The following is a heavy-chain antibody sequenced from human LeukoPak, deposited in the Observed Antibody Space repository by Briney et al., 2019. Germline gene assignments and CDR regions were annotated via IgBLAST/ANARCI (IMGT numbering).Heavy chain of an antibody. CDR1: GFTFSSYG. Sequence: GGSLRLSCAASGFTFSSYGMSWVRQAPGKGLEWVSFISSGGDDIYYRDSVKGRVTISRDNSKNTLYPLMNILRAEDTAIYYCAGPLYGFFAPWGRGPLATVSS. CDR2: ISSGGDDI. CDR3: AGPLYGFFAP. J-gene: IGHJ5*02. D-gene: IGHD3-3*01. V-gene: IGHV3-23*01.